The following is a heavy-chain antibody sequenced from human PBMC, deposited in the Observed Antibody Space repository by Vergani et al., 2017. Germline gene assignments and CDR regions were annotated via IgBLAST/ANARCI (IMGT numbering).Heavy chain of an antibody. Sequence: EVHLEESGGGLVQPGGSLRLSCAASGFTFGDYYMAWIRLAPGKGLDWVASIKRDGTETFYVDSVKGRFTISRDNAKTTLYLQMNSLKTEDTAVYYCTTLLCSSTSCYTTLYYYYYYMDVWGKGTTVTVSS. CDR2: IKRDGTET. D-gene: IGHD2-2*02. J-gene: IGHJ6*03. CDR3: TTLLCSSTSCYTTLYYYYYYMDV. CDR1: GFTFGDYY. V-gene: IGHV3-7*03.